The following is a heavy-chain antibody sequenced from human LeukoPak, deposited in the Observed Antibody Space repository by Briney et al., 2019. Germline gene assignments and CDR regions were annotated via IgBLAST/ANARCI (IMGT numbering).Heavy chain of an antibody. V-gene: IGHV4-4*02. CDR2: VHLDGRT. Sequence: SETLSLSCGVSGGSVSSTNWWTWVRQPPGKGLEWIGEVHLDGRTNYNPSLESRLTMSVDLSENHISLKLTSVTAADTAVYYCAREGGFYRPLDYSGQGTLVTVSS. J-gene: IGHJ4*02. CDR3: AREGGFYRPLDY. CDR1: GGSVSSTNW. D-gene: IGHD3-3*01.